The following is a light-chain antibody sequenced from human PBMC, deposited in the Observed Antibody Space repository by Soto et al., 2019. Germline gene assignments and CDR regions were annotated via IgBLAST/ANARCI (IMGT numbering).Light chain of an antibody. CDR1: QSISSY. Sequence: DIQMTQSPSSVSASVGDGVTITCRASQSISSYLNWYQQKPGKAPNLLIYTASSLESGVPSRFSGSGSGTDFTLTITSLQPEDFATYFCQQSYSRPRTFGQGTKVDIK. CDR3: QQSYSRPRT. CDR2: TAS. V-gene: IGKV1-39*01. J-gene: IGKJ1*01.